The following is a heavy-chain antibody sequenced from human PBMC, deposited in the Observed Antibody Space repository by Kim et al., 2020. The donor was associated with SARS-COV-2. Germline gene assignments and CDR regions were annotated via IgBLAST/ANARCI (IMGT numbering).Heavy chain of an antibody. V-gene: IGHV4-34*01. J-gene: IGHJ4*02. Sequence: SETLSLTCAVYGGSFSGYYWSWIRQPPGKGLEWIGEINHSGSTNYNPSLKSRVTISVDTSKNQFSLKLSSVTAADTAVYYCAVARYYYDSSGYYYWGQGT. CDR3: AVARYYYDSSGYYY. D-gene: IGHD3-22*01. CDR1: GGSFSGYY. CDR2: INHSGST.